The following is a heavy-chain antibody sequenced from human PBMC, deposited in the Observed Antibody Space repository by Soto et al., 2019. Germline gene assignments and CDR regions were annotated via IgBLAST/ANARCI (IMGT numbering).Heavy chain of an antibody. V-gene: IGHV1-69*02. Sequence: SVKVSCKASGGTFSSYTISWVRQAPGQGLEWMGRIIPILGIANYAQKFQGRVTITADKSTSTAYMELSSLRSEDTAVYYCASLYCSGGSCLTDNWFDPWGQGTLVTVSS. CDR1: GGTFSSYT. D-gene: IGHD2-15*01. CDR3: ASLYCSGGSCLTDNWFDP. J-gene: IGHJ5*02. CDR2: IIPILGIA.